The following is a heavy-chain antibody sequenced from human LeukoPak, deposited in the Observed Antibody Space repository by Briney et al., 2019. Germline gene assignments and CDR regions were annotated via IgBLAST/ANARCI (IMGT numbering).Heavy chain of an antibody. J-gene: IGHJ5*02. CDR2: ITGSGGST. CDR1: GFTFSNYV. Sequence: GGSLRLSCAASGFTFSNYVMTWVRQAPGKGLECVSSITGSGGSTYYADSVKGRFTISRDNSKNTVYLQMNSLRAEDTAVYYCAKERTSSFSHNWFDPWGQGTLVTVSS. CDR3: AKERTSSFSHNWFDP. V-gene: IGHV3-23*01. D-gene: IGHD3-3*02.